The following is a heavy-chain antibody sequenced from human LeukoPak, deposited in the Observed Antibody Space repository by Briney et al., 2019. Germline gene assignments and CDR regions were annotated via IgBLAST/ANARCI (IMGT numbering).Heavy chain of an antibody. D-gene: IGHD3-22*01. J-gene: IGHJ4*02. Sequence: SQTLSLTCTVSGGSISSGRYYWNWIRQHPGKGLEWIGYIHHNGGTYSNPSLRRRLTISVDTSKNQFSLKLSSVTDADTAVYYCARDNSGYLVLDYWGQGSLVTVSS. CDR2: IHHNGGT. CDR1: GGSISSGRYY. CDR3: ARDNSGYLVLDY. V-gene: IGHV4-31*03.